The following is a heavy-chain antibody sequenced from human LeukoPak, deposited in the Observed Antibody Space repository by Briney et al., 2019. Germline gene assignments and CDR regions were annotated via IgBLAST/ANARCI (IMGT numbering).Heavy chain of an antibody. CDR2: ISYSGST. CDR3: ARYASSSIFGVVVGGWFDP. J-gene: IGHJ5*02. Sequence: SETLSLTCTVSGDSISSYYWSWIRQPPGRGLEWIGSISYSGSTNYHPSLQSRVTISLDTSNNHFSLNLTSVTAADTAVYYCARYASSSIFGVVVGGWFDPWGQGTLVTVSS. V-gene: IGHV4-59*01. CDR1: GDSISSYY. D-gene: IGHD3-3*01.